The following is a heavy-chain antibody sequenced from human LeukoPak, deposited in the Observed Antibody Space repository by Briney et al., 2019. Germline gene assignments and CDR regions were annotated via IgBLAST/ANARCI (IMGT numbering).Heavy chain of an antibody. CDR1: GFTFSNYG. D-gene: IGHD1-26*01. J-gene: IGHJ4*02. Sequence: PGGSLRLSCAASGFTFSNYGMSWVRQAPGKGLEWVSSITSRSSYIYYADSVKGRFTISRDNAKNSLFLQMNSLRAEDTAVYYCARDGLLNRYFDYWGQGTLVTVSS. CDR3: ARDGLLNRYFDY. V-gene: IGHV3-21*01. CDR2: ITSRSSYI.